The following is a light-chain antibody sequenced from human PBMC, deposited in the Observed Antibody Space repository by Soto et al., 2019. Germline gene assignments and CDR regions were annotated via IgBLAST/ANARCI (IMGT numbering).Light chain of an antibody. Sequence: DIVMTQSPLSLSVTPGEAASISCRSSQSLLHSNGYNYFDWYLQKPGQSPQLLIYLGSNRASGVPVRFGGSGSGIDFTLKISRVEAEDVGVYYCMQALQTPWTFGQGTKVEIK. CDR3: MQALQTPWT. J-gene: IGKJ1*01. CDR2: LGS. CDR1: QSLLHSNGYNY. V-gene: IGKV2-28*01.